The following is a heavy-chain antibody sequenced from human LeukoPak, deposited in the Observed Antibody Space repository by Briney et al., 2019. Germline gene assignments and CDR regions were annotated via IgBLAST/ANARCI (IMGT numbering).Heavy chain of an antibody. CDR3: ARSEARFMLS. J-gene: IGHJ4*02. CDR2: ISNSGDSI. D-gene: IGHD3-16*02. V-gene: IGHV3-48*03. CDR1: GFTFRSYE. Sequence: GGSLRLSCAASGFTFRSYEMNWVRHAPEKWLEWVSFISNSGDSIYYADSVKGRFTISRDNAKNSLFLQMNRLRAEDTAVYYCARSEARFMLSWGQGTLVTVSS.